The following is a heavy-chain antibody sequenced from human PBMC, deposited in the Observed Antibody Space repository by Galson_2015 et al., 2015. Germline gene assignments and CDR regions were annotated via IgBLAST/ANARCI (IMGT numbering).Heavy chain of an antibody. Sequence: SLRLSCAASGFTFSSYAMHWVRQAPGKGLEWVAVISYDGSNKYYADSVKGRFTISRDNSKNTLYLQMNSLRAEDTAVYYCARGWVVVPAATDAFDIWGQGTMVTVSS. CDR3: ARGWVVVPAATDAFDI. J-gene: IGHJ3*02. CDR2: ISYDGSNK. CDR1: GFTFSSYA. D-gene: IGHD2-2*01. V-gene: IGHV3-30*01.